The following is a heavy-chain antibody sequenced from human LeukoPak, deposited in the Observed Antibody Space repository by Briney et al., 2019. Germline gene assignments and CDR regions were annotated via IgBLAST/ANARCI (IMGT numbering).Heavy chain of an antibody. CDR3: AKGGGGTTYYYMDV. V-gene: IGHV3-9*03. Sequence: PGRSLRLSCAASGFTFDDYAMHWVRQAPGKGLEWVSGISWNSGSIGYADSVKGRFTISRDNAKNSLYLQMNSLRAEDMALYYCAKGGGGTTYYYMDVWGKGTTVTVSS. CDR2: ISWNSGSI. D-gene: IGHD1-1*01. CDR1: GFTFDDYA. J-gene: IGHJ6*03.